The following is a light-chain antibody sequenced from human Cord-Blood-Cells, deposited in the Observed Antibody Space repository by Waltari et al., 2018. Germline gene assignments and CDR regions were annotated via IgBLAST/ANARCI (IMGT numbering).Light chain of an antibody. V-gene: IGKV4-1*01. CDR2: WAS. Sequence: DIVMTQSPDSLPASLGERATINCKSSQSVLYSSSNKNYLAWNQKKPGQPPKLLIYWASTRESGVPDRFSGSGSGTDFTLTISSLQAEDVAVYYCQQYYSTPYTFGQGTKLEIK. CDR3: QQYYSTPYT. CDR1: QSVLYSSSNKNY. J-gene: IGKJ2*01.